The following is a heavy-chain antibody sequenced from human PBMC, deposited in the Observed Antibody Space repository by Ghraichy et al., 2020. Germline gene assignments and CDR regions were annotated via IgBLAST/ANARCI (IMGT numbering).Heavy chain of an antibody. CDR3: AMYSTSSYFFES. CDR2: IIPTLDVT. CDR1: GGTFSSYG. V-gene: IGHV1-69*04. J-gene: IGHJ4*02. Sequence: SVKVSCKASGGTFSSYGISWLRQAPGQGLEWMGRIIPTLDVTTNAKKYQGRVTITADTSTTTAHMELRRLRSEDTAVYFCAMYSTSSYFFESWGQGTLVTVFS. D-gene: IGHD6-6*01.